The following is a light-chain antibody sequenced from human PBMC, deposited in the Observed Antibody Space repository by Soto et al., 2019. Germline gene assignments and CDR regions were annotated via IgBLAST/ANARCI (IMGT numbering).Light chain of an antibody. V-gene: IGLV2-14*03. Sequence: QSALTQPASVSGSPGQSITISCTGTSSDIGGYEYVSWYQQQPGKAPKRIIYDVSDRPSGVSNRFSGSKSGNTASLAISGLQAEDEADYYCSSYTSSNPLGVFGTGTKLTVL. CDR3: SSYTSSNPLGV. J-gene: IGLJ1*01. CDR2: DVS. CDR1: SSDIGGYEY.